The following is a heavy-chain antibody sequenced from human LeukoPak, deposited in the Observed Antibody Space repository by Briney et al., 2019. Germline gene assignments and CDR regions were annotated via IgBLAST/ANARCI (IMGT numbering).Heavy chain of an antibody. Sequence: SETLSLTCTVSGGSISSGGYYWSWIRQHPGKGLEWIGYIYYSGSTYYNPSLKSRVTMSVDTSKNQFSLKLSSVTAADTAVYYCAADGGRGWFDPWGQGTLVTVSS. CDR2: IYYSGST. CDR3: AADGGRGWFDP. D-gene: IGHD3-10*01. CDR1: GGSISSGGYY. V-gene: IGHV4-31*03. J-gene: IGHJ5*02.